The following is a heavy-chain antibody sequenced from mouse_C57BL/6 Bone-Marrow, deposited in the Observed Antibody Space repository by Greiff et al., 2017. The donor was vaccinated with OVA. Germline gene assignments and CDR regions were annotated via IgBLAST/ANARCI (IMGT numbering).Heavy chain of an antibody. CDR3: ARHEDPPARYGSSYDAMDY. CDR1: GYTFTEYT. J-gene: IGHJ4*01. D-gene: IGHD1-1*01. V-gene: IGHV1-62-2*01. CDR2: FYPGSGSI. Sequence: QVQLQQSGAELVKPGASVKLSCKASGYTFTEYTIHWVKQRSGQGLEWIGWFYPGSGSIKYNEKFKDKATLTADKSSSTVYMELSRVTAEDSAVYCCARHEDPPARYGSSYDAMDYWGQGTSVTVAS.